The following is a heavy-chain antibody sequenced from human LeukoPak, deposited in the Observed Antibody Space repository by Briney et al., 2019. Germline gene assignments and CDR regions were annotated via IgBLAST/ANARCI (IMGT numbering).Heavy chain of an antibody. CDR1: GFTFSSYS. D-gene: IGHD3-3*01. V-gene: IGHV3-7*01. J-gene: IGHJ4*02. CDR2: IKQDGSEK. Sequence: GGSLRLSCAASGFTFSSYSMHWVRQAPGKGLEWVANIKQDGSEKYYVDSVKGRFTISRDNAKNSLYLQMNSLRAEDTAVYYCASYYDFWSGYSSIRYWGQGTLVTVSS. CDR3: ASYYDFWSGYSSIRY.